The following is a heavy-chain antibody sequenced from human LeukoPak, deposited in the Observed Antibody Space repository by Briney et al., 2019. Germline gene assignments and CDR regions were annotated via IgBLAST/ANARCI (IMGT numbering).Heavy chain of an antibody. J-gene: IGHJ5*02. CDR2: IYSGGST. Sequence: GGSLRLSCAASGFTVSNNYMTWVRQAPGKGLEWVSVIYSGGSTYNADSVKGPFTISRDKSKNTLYLQMNSLRAEDTAVYYCAREPYPNWFDPWGQGTLVTVSS. V-gene: IGHV3-53*01. CDR3: AREPYPNWFDP. CDR1: GFTVSNNY.